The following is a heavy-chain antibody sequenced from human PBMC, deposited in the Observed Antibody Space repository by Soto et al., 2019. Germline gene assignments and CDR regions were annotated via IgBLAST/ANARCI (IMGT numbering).Heavy chain of an antibody. D-gene: IGHD3-9*01. CDR2: ISYDASNK. V-gene: IGHV3-30*18. CDR3: AKRYYDILTGYYMDFDY. Sequence: GGSLRLSCAASGFTFSSYGMHWVRQAPGKGLEWVAVISYDASNKYYTDSVKGRFTISRDNSKNTLYLQMNSQRAEDTAVYYCAKRYYDILTGYYMDFDYWGQGTLVTVSS. CDR1: GFTFSSYG. J-gene: IGHJ4*02.